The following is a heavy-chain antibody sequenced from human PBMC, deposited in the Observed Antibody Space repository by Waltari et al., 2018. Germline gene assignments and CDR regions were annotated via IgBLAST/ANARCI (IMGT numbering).Heavy chain of an antibody. Sequence: QAQLMESGGGVVQPGGSLRLSWAASGCTFRTYAWYWVRQAPGKGLEWVAFIQYDGSSRYYADSVKGRFTISRDNSKNTLSLQTNSLRSEDTAVYYCASRGEDSYYMDVWGQGTTVTVSS. CDR1: GCTFRTYA. V-gene: IGHV3-30*02. CDR2: IQYDGSSR. CDR3: ASRGEDSYYMDV. J-gene: IGHJ6*02. D-gene: IGHD3-10*01.